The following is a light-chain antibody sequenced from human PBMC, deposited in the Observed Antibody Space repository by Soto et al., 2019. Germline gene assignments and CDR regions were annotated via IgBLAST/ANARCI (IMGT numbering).Light chain of an antibody. J-gene: IGKJ4*01. CDR3: QQYGSSPH. V-gene: IGKV3-20*01. Sequence: GLSQSPGTLSLSPGERATLSCRASQSVSNNYLAWYQQKPGQAPRLLIYGASNRATGIPDRFSGSGSGTDFTLTIARLEPEDFAVYYCQQYGSSPHFGGGTKVDIK. CDR1: QSVSNNY. CDR2: GAS.